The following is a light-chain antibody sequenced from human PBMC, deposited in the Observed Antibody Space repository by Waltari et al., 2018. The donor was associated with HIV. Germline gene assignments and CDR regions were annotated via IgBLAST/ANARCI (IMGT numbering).Light chain of an antibody. CDR1: QTINNN. CDR3: QQYNDWSPNT. J-gene: IGKJ2*01. V-gene: IGKV3D-15*01. CDR2: GAS. Sequence: EIVMTQSPLILSVSPGERATLSCRTSQTINNNLAWYQQKPGQAPRLLIYGASTRAPGIPPRFSGSGSETRFTLTISSLQSEDFAIYYCQQYNDWSPNTFGQGTKVEIK.